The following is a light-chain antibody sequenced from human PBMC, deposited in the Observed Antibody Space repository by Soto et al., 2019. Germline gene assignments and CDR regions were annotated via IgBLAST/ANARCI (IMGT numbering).Light chain of an antibody. CDR3: QQYNSWPLT. Sequence: EIVMTQSPATLSVSPGGRATLSCRASGSVGTNLAWYQQKPGQAPRLLIYGASTRATGIPARFSGSGSGTEFTLTISSLQSEDFAVYYCQQYNSWPLTFGGGTKVEIK. CDR1: GSVGTN. CDR2: GAS. V-gene: IGKV3-15*01. J-gene: IGKJ4*01.